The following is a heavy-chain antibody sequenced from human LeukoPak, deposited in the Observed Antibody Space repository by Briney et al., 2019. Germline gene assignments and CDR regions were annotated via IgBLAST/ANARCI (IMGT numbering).Heavy chain of an antibody. V-gene: IGHV4-31*03. CDR1: GGSISSGGYY. CDR3: ARVAHDSSGYTIDY. CDR2: IYYSGST. J-gene: IGHJ4*02. D-gene: IGHD3-22*01. Sequence: SETLSLTCTVSGGSISSGGYYWSWIRQHPGKGPECIGYIYYSGSTYYNPSLKSRVTISVDTSKNQSSLKLSSVTAADTAVYYCARVAHDSSGYTIDYWGQGTLVTVSS.